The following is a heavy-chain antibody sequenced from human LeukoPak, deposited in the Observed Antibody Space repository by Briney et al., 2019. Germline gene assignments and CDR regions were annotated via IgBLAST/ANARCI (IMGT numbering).Heavy chain of an antibody. V-gene: IGHV3-48*01. J-gene: IGHJ5*02. Sequence: GGSLRLSCAASGFTFSSNSMNWVRQAPGEGLEWVSYISSSSSIIYYADSVKGRFTISRDDAKNSLYLQMNSLRAEDTAVYYCAREIIVVVPAAIRGERNWFDPWGQGTLVTVSS. D-gene: IGHD2-2*02. CDR1: GFTFSSNS. CDR2: ISSSSSII. CDR3: AREIIVVVPAAIRGERNWFDP.